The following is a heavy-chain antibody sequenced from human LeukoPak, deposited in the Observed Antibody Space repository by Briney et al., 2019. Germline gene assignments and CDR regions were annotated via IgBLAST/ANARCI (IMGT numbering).Heavy chain of an antibody. CDR1: GGTLSRYA. D-gene: IGHD5-12*01. CDR2: IIPIFGTA. V-gene: IGHV1-69*13. J-gene: IGHJ4*02. CDR3: ARAYSGYDFFDY. Sequence: SVKVSCKASGGTLSRYAISWVRQAPGQGLEWMGGIIPIFGTANYAQKFQGRITITADESTSTAYMEVSSLRSEDTAVYYCARAYSGYDFFDYWGQGILVTVSS.